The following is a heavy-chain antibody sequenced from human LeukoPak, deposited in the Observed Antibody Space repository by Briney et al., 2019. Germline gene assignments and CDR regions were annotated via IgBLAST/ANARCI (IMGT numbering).Heavy chain of an antibody. CDR2: VSASGENS. D-gene: IGHD5-24*01. Sequence: PGGSLRLSCSASAFTFSNYVINWVRQAPGKGLEWVSTVSASGENSYRADSVKGRFSISRDNSKNTVSLQMNSLRAEDTAVYYCSKSGPGTMTFDAFDIRGQGTVVTVSS. CDR1: AFTFSNYV. V-gene: IGHV3-23*01. J-gene: IGHJ3*02. CDR3: SKSGPGTMTFDAFDI.